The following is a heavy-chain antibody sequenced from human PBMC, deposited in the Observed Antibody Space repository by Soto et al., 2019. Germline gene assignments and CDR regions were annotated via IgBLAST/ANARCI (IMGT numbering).Heavy chain of an antibody. CDR3: GRGPSPRAPAGGTPYYYAMDV. CDR1: GYDFTAYD. Sequence: PRASVKVSCKASGYDFTAYDINWVRQASGQGLEWMGWMNPINGATGSARRFQGRVSMTRNTATATAYLELTSLRSDDSAVYFCGRGPSPRAPAGGTPYYYAMDVWGQGTTVTVSS. J-gene: IGHJ6*02. D-gene: IGHD2-2*01. CDR2: MNPINGAT. V-gene: IGHV1-8*02.